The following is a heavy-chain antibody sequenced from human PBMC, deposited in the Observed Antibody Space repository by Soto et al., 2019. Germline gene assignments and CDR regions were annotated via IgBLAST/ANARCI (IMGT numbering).Heavy chain of an antibody. CDR3: ARDLRDGPLYYYYYGMDV. CDR1: GDTFTSYA. Sequence: QVQXVQSXAXXXXXGASXKVSCKASGDTFTSYAMHWVRQXPXXXLEWMGWINAGNGNTKYSQKFQGRVXXXXXXXXXXXXXXXXXLRSEDTAVYFCARDLRDGPLYYYYYGMDVWGXXTTVTVSS. CDR2: INAGNGNT. D-gene: IGHD2-21*02. V-gene: IGHV1-3*01. J-gene: IGHJ6*02.